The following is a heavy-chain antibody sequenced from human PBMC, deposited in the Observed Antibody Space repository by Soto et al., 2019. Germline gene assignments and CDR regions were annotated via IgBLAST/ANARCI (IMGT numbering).Heavy chain of an antibody. J-gene: IGHJ6*02. CDR2: INHSGST. Sequence: PSETLSLTCAVYGVSFSCYYWSWIRPPPGKGLEWIGEINHSGSTNYNPSLKSRVTISVDTSKNQFSLKLSSVTAADTAVYYCARGLKSSSWSWGNYYYYGMDVWGQGTTVNVSS. CDR1: GVSFSCYY. CDR3: ARGLKSSSWSWGNYYYYGMDV. V-gene: IGHV4-34*01. D-gene: IGHD6-13*01.